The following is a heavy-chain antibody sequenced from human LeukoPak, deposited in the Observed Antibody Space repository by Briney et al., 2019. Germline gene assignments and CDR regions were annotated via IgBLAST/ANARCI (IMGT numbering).Heavy chain of an antibody. D-gene: IGHD3-3*01. CDR1: GFTFSSYA. Sequence: PGGSLRLSCAASGFTFSSYAMSWVRQAPGKGLEWVSAISGTGGRTNYADSVKGRFTISRDNSKNTLYLQMNSLRAEDTAVYYCAKDHTNDFWSGYTGLIMDVWGKGTTVTVSS. CDR2: ISGTGGRT. CDR3: AKDHTNDFWSGYTGLIMDV. J-gene: IGHJ6*03. V-gene: IGHV3-23*01.